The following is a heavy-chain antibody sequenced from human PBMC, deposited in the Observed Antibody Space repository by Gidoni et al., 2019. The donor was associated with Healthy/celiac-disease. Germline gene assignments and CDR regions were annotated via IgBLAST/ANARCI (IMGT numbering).Heavy chain of an antibody. V-gene: IGHV1-69*04. D-gene: IGHD3-10*01. CDR3: ASQGGSGSYSADY. Sequence: QVQLVQSGAEGKKPGSSVKVACKASGGTFSSYAISWVRQAPGQGLAWMGRIIPILGIANYAQKFQGRVTITADKSTSTAYMELSSLRSEDTAVYYCASQGGSGSYSADYWGQGTLVTVSS. CDR2: IIPILGIA. CDR1: GGTFSSYA. J-gene: IGHJ4*02.